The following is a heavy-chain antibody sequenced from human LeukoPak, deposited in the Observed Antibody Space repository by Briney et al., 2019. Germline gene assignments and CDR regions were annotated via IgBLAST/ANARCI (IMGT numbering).Heavy chain of an antibody. V-gene: IGHV3-20*04. CDR2: INWNGVST. Sequence: PGGSLRLSCAASGFTFDDYGMSWVRQAPGKGLEWVSGINWNGVSTGYADSVKGRFTISRDNSRQTLFLQMSSLRVEDTATYYCAKGQELDDGVFDSWGQGTLVTVSS. CDR1: GFTFDDYG. J-gene: IGHJ4*02. D-gene: IGHD1-1*01. CDR3: AKGQELDDGVFDS.